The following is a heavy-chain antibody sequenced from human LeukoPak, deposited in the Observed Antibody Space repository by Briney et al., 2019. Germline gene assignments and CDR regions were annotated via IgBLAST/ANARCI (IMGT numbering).Heavy chain of an antibody. Sequence: GRSLRLSCAASGFTFSGYGMHWVRQAPGKGLEWVAVISYDGHNEYYADSVKGRFTISRDNSKNTVYVQMNSLRAEDTAVYYCARDFIAAAEDYWGQGTLVTVSS. V-gene: IGHV3-30*03. CDR3: ARDFIAAAEDY. D-gene: IGHD6-13*01. CDR1: GFTFSGYG. CDR2: ISYDGHNE. J-gene: IGHJ4*02.